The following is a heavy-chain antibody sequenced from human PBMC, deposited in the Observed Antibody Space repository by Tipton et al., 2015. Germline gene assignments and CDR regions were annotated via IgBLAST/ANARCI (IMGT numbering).Heavy chain of an antibody. CDR1: GGSIRRDYW. V-gene: IGHV4-31*11. J-gene: IGHJ4*02. Sequence: TLSLTCAVSGGSIRRDYWWNWVRQHPGKGLEWIGNVYSSGSTYYNPSLKSRVTISADTSKNQFSLKLSSVTAADTAVYYCASTAGVVATLDYWGQGTLVTVSS. CDR3: ASTAGVVATLDY. CDR2: VYSSGST. D-gene: IGHD5-12*01.